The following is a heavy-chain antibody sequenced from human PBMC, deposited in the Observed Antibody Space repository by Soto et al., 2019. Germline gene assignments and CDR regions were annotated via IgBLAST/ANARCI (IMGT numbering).Heavy chain of an antibody. V-gene: IGHV3-30*18. CDR2: ISYDGSNK. Sequence: QVQLVESGGGVVQPGRSLRLSCAASGFTFSSYGMHWVRQAPGKGLEWVAVISYDGSNKYYADSVKGRFTISRDNSKNTLYLQMNSLRAEDTAVYYCAKDLISFDPWGQGTLVTVSS. D-gene: IGHD3-16*01. CDR3: AKDLISFDP. J-gene: IGHJ5*02. CDR1: GFTFSSYG.